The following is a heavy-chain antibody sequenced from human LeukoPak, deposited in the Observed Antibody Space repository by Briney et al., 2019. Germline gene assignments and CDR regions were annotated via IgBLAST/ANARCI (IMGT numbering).Heavy chain of an antibody. D-gene: IGHD2-15*01. CDR1: GFTFSNYY. CDR3: ARAGVVAKNNWFDP. Sequence: GGSLRLSCAASGFTFSNYYMTWIRQAPGRGLEWLSYISGSTNIIYYADSVEGRFTISRDNAKNSLYLQMNSLRAEDTAIYYCARAGVVAKNNWFDPWGQGTRVTVSS. J-gene: IGHJ5*02. CDR2: ISGSTNII. V-gene: IGHV3-11*01.